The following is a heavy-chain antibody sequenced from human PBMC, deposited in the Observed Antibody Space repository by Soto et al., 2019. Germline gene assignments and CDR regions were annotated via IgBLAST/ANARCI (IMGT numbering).Heavy chain of an antibody. J-gene: IGHJ4*02. Sequence: GGSLRLSCAASGFTFTRYSMNWVRQAPGKGLEWVSSISSTTNYIYYGDSMKGRFTISRDNAKNSLYLEMNSLRAEDTAVYYSETEQEDLTSKFDYWGQGTLVTVSS. CDR3: ETEQEDLTSKFDY. CDR1: GFTFTRYS. CDR2: ISSTTNYI. V-gene: IGHV3-21*06.